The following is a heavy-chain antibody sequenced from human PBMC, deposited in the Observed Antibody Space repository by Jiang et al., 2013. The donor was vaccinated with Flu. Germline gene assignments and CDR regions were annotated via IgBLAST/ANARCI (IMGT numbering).Heavy chain of an antibody. V-gene: IGHV4-4*07. D-gene: IGHD2-8*02. CDR3: ARDLASGYCTGGVCYSLYYFDY. CDR1: GGSISSYY. CDR2: IYTSGST. J-gene: IGHJ4*02. Sequence: GSGLVKPSETLSLTCTVSGGSISSYYWSWIRQPAGKGLEWIGRIYTSGSTNYNPSLKSRVTMSVDTSKNQFSLKLSSVTAADTAVYYCARDLASGYCTGGVCYSLYYFDYWGQGTLVTVSS.